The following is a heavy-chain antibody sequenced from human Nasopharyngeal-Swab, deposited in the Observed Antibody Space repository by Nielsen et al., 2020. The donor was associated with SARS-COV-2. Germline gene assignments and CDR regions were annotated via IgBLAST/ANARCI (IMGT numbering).Heavy chain of an antibody. CDR2: MNHRGST. J-gene: IGHJ6*03. CDR3: ARGLSGIVPSPILGLGPYYSYYYMDV. V-gene: IGHV4-34*01. CDR1: GGSFNTYK. Sequence: SGTLSLTCAVCGGSFNTYKWGWIRQPPGKGLEWIVEMNHRGSTNYNPSLKSRVTISVDTSKNQFSLKLSSVTAADTAVYYCARGLSGIVPSPILGLGPYYSYYYMDVWGKGTTVTVSS. D-gene: IGHD2-2*01.